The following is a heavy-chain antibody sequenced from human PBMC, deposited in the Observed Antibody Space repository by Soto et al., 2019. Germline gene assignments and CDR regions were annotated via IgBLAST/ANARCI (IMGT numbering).Heavy chain of an antibody. CDR1: GFSFRNAW. CDR2: IKSKTDGGTI. CDR3: KSRLHLLKLLRWTGLGD. V-gene: IGHV3-15*01. J-gene: IGHJ4*02. Sequence: EVQLVESGGGLVKPGGSLGLACAASGFSFRNAWLHWVRQAPGKGLEWVGGIKSKTDGGTIDYAAPVKGRFTISRDESKNTLYLQMNSLKTEDTAVYYCKSRLHLLKLLRWTGLGDWGQGTLVTVSS. D-gene: IGHD4-17*01.